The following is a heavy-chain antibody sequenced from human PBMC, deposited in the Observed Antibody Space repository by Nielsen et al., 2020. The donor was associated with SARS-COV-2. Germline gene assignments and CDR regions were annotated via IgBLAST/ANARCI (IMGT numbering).Heavy chain of an antibody. Sequence: GSLRLSSAVYGGSFSGYYWSWIRQPPGKGLEWIGEINHSGSTNYNPSLKSRVTISVDTSKNQFSLKLSSVTAADTAVYYCARPKYPLGAARKEYFQHWGQGTLVTVPS. D-gene: IGHD6-6*01. J-gene: IGHJ1*01. CDR3: ARPKYPLGAARKEYFQH. V-gene: IGHV4-34*01. CDR1: GGSFSGYY. CDR2: INHSGST.